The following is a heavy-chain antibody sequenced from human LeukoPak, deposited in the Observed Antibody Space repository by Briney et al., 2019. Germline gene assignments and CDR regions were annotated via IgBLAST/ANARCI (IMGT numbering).Heavy chain of an antibody. CDR2: ISSSSSYI. J-gene: IGHJ4*02. CDR1: GFTFSSYS. Sequence: GGSLRLSCAASGFTFSSYSMNWVRQAPGKGLEWVSSISSSSSYIYYADSVKGRFTISRDNAKNSLYLQMNSLRAEDTAVYYCASSIVGATGYWGQGTLVTVSS. D-gene: IGHD1-26*01. CDR3: ASSIVGATGY. V-gene: IGHV3-21*01.